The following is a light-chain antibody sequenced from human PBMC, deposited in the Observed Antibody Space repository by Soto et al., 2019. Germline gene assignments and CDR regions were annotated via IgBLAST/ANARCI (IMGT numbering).Light chain of an antibody. CDR3: QSYDNSNPWV. J-gene: IGLJ3*02. Sequence: LTQPHSVSESPGKTVTISCTRSSGSIASNYVQWYHQRPGSAPTIVMYEDNQRPSGVPDRFSGSIDRSSNSASLTISGLKTEDEADYYCQSYDNSNPWVFGGGTKLTVL. CDR1: SGSIASNY. V-gene: IGLV6-57*04. CDR2: EDN.